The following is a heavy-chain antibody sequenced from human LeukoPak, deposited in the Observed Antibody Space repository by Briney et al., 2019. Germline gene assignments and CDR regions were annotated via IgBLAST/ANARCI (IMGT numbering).Heavy chain of an antibody. CDR2: TYYRSKLHY. J-gene: IGHJ2*01. V-gene: IGHV6-1*01. CDR3: AIAPIGGWYFDL. Sequence: SQTLSLTCAISGDSVSSNSAAWHSVRQSPSRGLEWLRRTYYRSKLHYDYAVSMKSLITINPDTSKNQFLLQLNSVAPEDTAVYYCAIAPIGGWYFDLWGRGTLVTVSS. CDR1: GDSVSSNSAA. D-gene: IGHD2-15*01.